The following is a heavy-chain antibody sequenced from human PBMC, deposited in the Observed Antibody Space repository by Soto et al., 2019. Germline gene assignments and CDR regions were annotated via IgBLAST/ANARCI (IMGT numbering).Heavy chain of an antibody. V-gene: IGHV4-4*07. CDR2: IYPSGTT. J-gene: IGHJ4*02. CDR1: GDSISSPY. Sequence: QVQLQESGPGLVKPSETLSLTCTVSGDSISSPYWSWIRQPAGKGLEWIGRIYPSGTTNYNPSLNSRVTMAVETYKIHFSLRVSSVTAGDTGVYYCARAWYSNSWYEEYWGRGILVTVSS. D-gene: IGHD6-13*01. CDR3: ARAWYSNSWYEEY.